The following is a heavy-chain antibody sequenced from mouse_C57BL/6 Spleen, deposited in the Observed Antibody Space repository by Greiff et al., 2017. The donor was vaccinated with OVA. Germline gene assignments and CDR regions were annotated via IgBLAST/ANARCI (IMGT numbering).Heavy chain of an antibody. Sequence: EVHLVESGGGLVKPGGSLKLSCAASGFTFSSYAMSWVRQTPEKRLEWVATISDGGSYTYYPDNVKGRFTISRDNAKNNLYLQMSHLKSEDTAMYYCARESQAHYAMDYWGQGTSVTFSS. D-gene: IGHD3-2*02. V-gene: IGHV5-4*01. CDR3: ARESQAHYAMDY. CDR2: ISDGGSYT. CDR1: GFTFSSYA. J-gene: IGHJ4*01.